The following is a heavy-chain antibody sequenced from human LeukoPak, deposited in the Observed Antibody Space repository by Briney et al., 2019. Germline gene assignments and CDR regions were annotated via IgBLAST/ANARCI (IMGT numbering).Heavy chain of an antibody. CDR3: ARGKGKLGIFDY. CDR2: ITWNSVGI. D-gene: IGHD7-27*01. J-gene: IGHJ4*02. CDR1: GFTFDDYA. Sequence: GGSLRLSCAASGFTFDDYAMHWVRRAPGKALEWVSGITWNSVGIGYADSVKGRFTISRDNAKNSLYLQMNSLRAEDTAVYYCARGKGKLGIFDYWGQGTLVTVSS. V-gene: IGHV3-9*01.